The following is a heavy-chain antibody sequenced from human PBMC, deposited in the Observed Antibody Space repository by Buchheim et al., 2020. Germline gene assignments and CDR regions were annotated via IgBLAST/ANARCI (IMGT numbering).Heavy chain of an antibody. Sequence: QVQLVQSGAEVKKPGASVKVSCKASGYTFTSYDINWVRQATGQGLEWMGWMNPNSGNTGSAQKFQGRVTMTRNTSISTAYMELISLRSEDTAVYYCAGRSGKSSGWYLGYYYYGMDVWGQGTT. D-gene: IGHD6-19*01. CDR1: GYTFTSYD. CDR2: MNPNSGNT. CDR3: AGRSGKSSGWYLGYYYYGMDV. J-gene: IGHJ6*02. V-gene: IGHV1-8*01.